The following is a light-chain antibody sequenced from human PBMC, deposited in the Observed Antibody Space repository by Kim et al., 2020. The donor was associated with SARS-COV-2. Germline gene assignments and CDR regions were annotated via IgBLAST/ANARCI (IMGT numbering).Light chain of an antibody. CDR1: ALPKQY. CDR3: QSADSSGTSWV. Sequence: SYELTQPPSVSVSPGQMARITCSGDALPKQYAYWYQQKPGQAPVLVIYKDSERPSGIPERFSGSSSGTTVTLTISGVQAEDEADYYCQSADSSGTSWVFGGGTKLTVL. V-gene: IGLV3-25*03. CDR2: KDS. J-gene: IGLJ3*02.